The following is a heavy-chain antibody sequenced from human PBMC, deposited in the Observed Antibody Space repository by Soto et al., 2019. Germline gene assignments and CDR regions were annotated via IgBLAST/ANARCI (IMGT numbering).Heavy chain of an antibody. J-gene: IGHJ4*02. CDR1: GYTFTSNG. V-gene: IGHV1-18*04. D-gene: IGHD3-22*01. CDR3: ARWYYYDRSDYYVDH. Sequence: ASVKVSCKASGYTFTSNGISWVRQAPGQGLEWMGWISAYNGDTNYAPKLQGRVNMTTDTSTSTAYMELRSLRSDDTAVYYWARWYYYDRSDYYVDHWGQGTLVTVSS. CDR2: ISAYNGDT.